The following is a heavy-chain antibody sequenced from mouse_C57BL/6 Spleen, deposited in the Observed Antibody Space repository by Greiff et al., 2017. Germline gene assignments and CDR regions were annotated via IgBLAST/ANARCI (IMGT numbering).Heavy chain of an antibody. D-gene: IGHD2-3*01. CDR2: INYDGSST. J-gene: IGHJ1*03. CDR1: GFTFSDYY. V-gene: IGHV5-16*01. Sequence: EVKVVESEGGLVQPGSSMKLSCTASGFTFSDYYMAWVRQVPEKGLEWVANINYDGSSTYYLDSLKSRFIISRDNAKNILYLQMSSLKSEDTATYYCARAPYDGYYGYFDVWGTGTTVTVSS. CDR3: ARAPYDGYYGYFDV.